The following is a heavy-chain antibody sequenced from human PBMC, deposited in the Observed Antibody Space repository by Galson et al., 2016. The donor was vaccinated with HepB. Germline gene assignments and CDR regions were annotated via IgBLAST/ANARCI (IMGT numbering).Heavy chain of an antibody. D-gene: IGHD5-18*01. CDR2: FYGGGTI. Sequence: SLRLSCAASGFTVSSNHMSWVRQAPGKGLEWVSVFYGGGTINYADSVKGRFTVSRENSENTLFLQMNSLRADDTAVYYCARLRPEYNYAYDCWGQGTLVTVSS. CDR1: GFTVSSNH. J-gene: IGHJ4*02. CDR3: ARLRPEYNYAYDC. V-gene: IGHV3-53*01.